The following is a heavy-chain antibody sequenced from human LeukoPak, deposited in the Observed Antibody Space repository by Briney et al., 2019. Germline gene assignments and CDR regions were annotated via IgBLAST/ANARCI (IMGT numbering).Heavy chain of an antibody. Sequence: GGSLRLSCAASGFTFDDYGMSWVRQALGKGLEWVSGINWNGGSTGYADSVKGRFTISRDNAKNSLYLQMNSLRAEDTALYYCARCHGSGMPYYMDVWGKGTTVTVSS. CDR1: GFTFDDYG. D-gene: IGHD3-10*01. CDR3: ARCHGSGMPYYMDV. J-gene: IGHJ6*03. CDR2: INWNGGST. V-gene: IGHV3-20*04.